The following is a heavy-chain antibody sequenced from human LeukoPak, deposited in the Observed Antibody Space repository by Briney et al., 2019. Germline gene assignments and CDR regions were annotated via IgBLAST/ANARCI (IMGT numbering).Heavy chain of an antibody. D-gene: IGHD6-19*01. V-gene: IGHV4-59*01. CDR1: GGSISSYY. Sequence: SETLSLTCTVSGGSISSYYWSWIRQPPGKGLEWIGYIYYSGSTHYNPSLKSRVTISVDTSKNQFSLKLSSVTAADTAVYYCARVSSRGYSSGWYYFDYWGQGTLVTVSS. J-gene: IGHJ4*02. CDR3: ARVSSRGYSSGWYYFDY. CDR2: IYYSGST.